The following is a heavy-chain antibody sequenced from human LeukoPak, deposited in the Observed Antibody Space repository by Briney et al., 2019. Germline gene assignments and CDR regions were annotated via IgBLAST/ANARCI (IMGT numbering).Heavy chain of an antibody. J-gene: IGHJ4*02. D-gene: IGHD3-22*01. Sequence: ASVKVSCKASGYTFTSYGVSWVRQAPGQGLEWMGWINSNNGKTNYVQKLQGRVTMTTDTSTSTAYMELRSLRSDDTAVYYCARVTTDSSGCYQREAEYWGQGTLVTVSS. CDR1: GYTFTSYG. CDR2: INSNNGKT. CDR3: ARVTTDSSGCYQREAEY. V-gene: IGHV1-18*01.